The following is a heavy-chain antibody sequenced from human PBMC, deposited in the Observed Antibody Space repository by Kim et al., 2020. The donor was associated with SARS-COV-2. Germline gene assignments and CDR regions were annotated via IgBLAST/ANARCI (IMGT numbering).Heavy chain of an antibody. CDR3: AKGQGYYGSGSYHYYYYGMDV. D-gene: IGHD3-10*01. Sequence: SETLSLTCTVSGGSISSGSYYWSWIRQPAGKGLEWIGRIYTSGSTNYNPSLKSLVTISVDTSKNQFSLKLSSVTAADTAVYYCAKGQGYYGSGSYHYYYYGMDVWGQGTTVTVSS. J-gene: IGHJ6*02. CDR2: IYTSGST. CDR1: GGSISSGSYY. V-gene: IGHV4-61*02.